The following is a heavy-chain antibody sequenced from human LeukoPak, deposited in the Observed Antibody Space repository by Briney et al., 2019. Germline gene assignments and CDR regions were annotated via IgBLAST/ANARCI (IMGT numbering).Heavy chain of an antibody. J-gene: IGHJ4*02. D-gene: IGHD6-6*01. Sequence: PGGSLRLSCAASGFTFSSYAMRWVRQAPGKGLEWVSSIIGSVGITYYPHSVKGRFTISRDNSKNTLYLQMNSLRADDTAVYYCASQTSLAALRVVFDYWGQGTLVTVSS. CDR3: ASQTSLAALRVVFDY. V-gene: IGHV3-23*01. CDR1: GFTFSSYA. CDR2: IIGSVGIT.